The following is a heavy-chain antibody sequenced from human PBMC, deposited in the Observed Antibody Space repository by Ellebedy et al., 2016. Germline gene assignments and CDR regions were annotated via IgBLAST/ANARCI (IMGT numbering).Heavy chain of an antibody. CDR1: GGSISSSSYY. V-gene: IGHV4-39*07. J-gene: IGHJ6*03. CDR3: ARAYYYYMDV. CDR2: IYYSGST. Sequence: SETLSLXCTVSGGSISSSSYYWGWIRQPPGKGLEWIGSIYYSGSTYYNPSLKSRVTISVDTSKNQFSLKLSSVTAADTAVYYCARAYYYYMDVWGKGTTVTVSS.